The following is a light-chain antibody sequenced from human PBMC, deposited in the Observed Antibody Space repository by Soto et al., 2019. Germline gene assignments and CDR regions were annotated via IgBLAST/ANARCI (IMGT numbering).Light chain of an antibody. CDR2: NDY. CDR1: SSNIGSKT. Sequence: QAVVTQPPSTSGTPGQRVTISCSGSSSNIGSKTLNWFRQVPGTAPKLLIYNDYQRPSGVPDRFSGSKSGTSASLAISGLQSEDEADYYCATWDVSLNGRVFGGGTKLTVL. CDR3: ATWDVSLNGRV. V-gene: IGLV1-44*01. J-gene: IGLJ3*02.